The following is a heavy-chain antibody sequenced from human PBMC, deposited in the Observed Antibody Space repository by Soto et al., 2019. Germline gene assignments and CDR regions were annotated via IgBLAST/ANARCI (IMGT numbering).Heavy chain of an antibody. CDR3: AKDPGPLTSTNSFT. Sequence: PGESLKISCAASGFTFSSYGMHWVRQAPGKGLEWVAVISYDGSNKYYADSVKGRFTISRDNSKNTLYLQMNSLRAEDTAVYYCAKDPGPLTSTNSFTCGQGTLVTVSS. CDR2: ISYDGSNK. J-gene: IGHJ5*02. D-gene: IGHD3-10*01. CDR1: GFTFSSYG. V-gene: IGHV3-30*18.